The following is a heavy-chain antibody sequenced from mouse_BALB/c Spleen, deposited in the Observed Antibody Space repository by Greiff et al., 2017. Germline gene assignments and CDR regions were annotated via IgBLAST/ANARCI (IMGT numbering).Heavy chain of an antibody. CDR1: GFSLTSYG. CDR3: ARRGIYYDYDDAMDY. Sequence: QVQLKESGPGLVAPSQSLSITCTVSGFSLTSYGVHWVRQPPGKGLEWLGVIWAGGSTNYNSALMSRLSISKDNSKSQVFLKMNSLQTDDTAMYYCARRGIYYDYDDAMDYWGQGTSVTVSS. D-gene: IGHD2-4*01. J-gene: IGHJ4*01. V-gene: IGHV2-9*02. CDR2: IWAGGST.